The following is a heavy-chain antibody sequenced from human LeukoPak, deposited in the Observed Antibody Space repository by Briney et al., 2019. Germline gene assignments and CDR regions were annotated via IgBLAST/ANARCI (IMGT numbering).Heavy chain of an antibody. CDR3: ARCSGYGMDV. CDR1: GFTFGSYA. Sequence: PGGSLRLSCAASGFTFGSYAMHWVRQAPGKGLEWVAVMSFDGIHIYYADSVKGRFTISRVNSKNTLYLQMHSLRGEDTSIYYCARCSGYGMDVWGQGTTVTVSS. V-gene: IGHV3-30-3*01. CDR2: MSFDGIHI. D-gene: IGHD3-10*02. J-gene: IGHJ6*02.